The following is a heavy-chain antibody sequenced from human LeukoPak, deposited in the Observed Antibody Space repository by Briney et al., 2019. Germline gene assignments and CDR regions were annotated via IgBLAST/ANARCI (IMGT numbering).Heavy chain of an antibody. D-gene: IGHD5-18*01. Sequence: ASVKVSCKASGGTFSSYAISWVRQAPGQGLEWMGGIIRIFGTANYAQKFQGGVTITADESTSTAYMELSSLRYEDTAVYYCATQDTAMDMDVWGKGTTVTVSS. J-gene: IGHJ6*03. CDR2: IIRIFGTA. CDR1: GGTFSSYA. V-gene: IGHV1-69*13. CDR3: ATQDTAMDMDV.